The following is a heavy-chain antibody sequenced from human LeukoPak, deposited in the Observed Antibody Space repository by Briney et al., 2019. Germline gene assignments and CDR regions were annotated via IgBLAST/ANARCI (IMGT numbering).Heavy chain of an antibody. Sequence: GGSLRLSCAASGFTFSTYAMSWVRQAPGKGLEWVSGISWNSGSIGYADSVKGRFTISRDNAKNSLYLQMNSLRAEDTALYYCAKDIYCSGGSCYSGNYYYYYGMDVWGQGTTVTVSS. CDR2: ISWNSGSI. CDR3: AKDIYCSGGSCYSGNYYYYYGMDV. D-gene: IGHD2-15*01. J-gene: IGHJ6*02. CDR1: GFTFSTYA. V-gene: IGHV3-9*01.